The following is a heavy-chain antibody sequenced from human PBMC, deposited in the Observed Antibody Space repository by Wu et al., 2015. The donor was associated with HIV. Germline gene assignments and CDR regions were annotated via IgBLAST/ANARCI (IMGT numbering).Heavy chain of an antibody. CDR2: MNPNSGNA. D-gene: IGHD6-13*01. J-gene: IGHJ3*02. Sequence: QVQLVQSGAEVKKPGASVKVSCKASGYTFTSYDINWVRQATGQGLEWMGWMNPNSGNAGYAQKFQGRVTMTRNTSISTAYMELGTLTSEDTAVYYCNRGMQQWVNDAFDTWGQGTMVTISS. V-gene: IGHV1-8*01. CDR1: GYTFTSYD. CDR3: NRGMQQWVNDAFDT.